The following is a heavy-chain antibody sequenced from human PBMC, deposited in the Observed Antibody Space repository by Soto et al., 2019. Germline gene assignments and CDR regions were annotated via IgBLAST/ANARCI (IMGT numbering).Heavy chain of an antibody. V-gene: IGHV1-69*01. CDR3: AREVVTETTWGSFDS. CDR1: GGGTLSNDA. J-gene: IGHJ4*02. Sequence: QVHLVQSGADGRKSGSSVRVSCTASGGGTLSNDAISWVRQAPGQGLEWLGRISPFFGTTDYSQSFQGRLTMTAEASTGTVYMDLRSLKPDDTAVYYCAREVVTETTWGSFDSWGQGTLVTVSS. D-gene: IGHD2-21*02. CDR2: ISPFFGTT.